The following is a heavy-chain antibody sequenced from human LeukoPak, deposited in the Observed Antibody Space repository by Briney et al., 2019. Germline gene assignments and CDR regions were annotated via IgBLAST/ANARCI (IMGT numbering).Heavy chain of an antibody. CDR1: GGTFTSYA. CDR2: IIPIFGTA. CDR3: ARDRVVVPAAIGGENYYYMDV. J-gene: IGHJ6*03. D-gene: IGHD2-2*01. V-gene: IGHV1-69*13. Sequence: SVKVSCKASGGTFTSYAISWVRQAPGQGLEWMGGIIPIFGTANYAQTFQGRGTITADESTSTAYMELSSLRSEGTAVYYCARDRVVVPAAIGGENYYYMDVWGKGTTVTVSS.